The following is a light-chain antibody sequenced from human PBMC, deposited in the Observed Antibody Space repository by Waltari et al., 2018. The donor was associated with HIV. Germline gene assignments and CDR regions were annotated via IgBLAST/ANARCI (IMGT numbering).Light chain of an antibody. CDR1: QDIGKY. V-gene: IGKV1-33*01. Sequence: DIQMTQSPSSLSASVGDRVTIACQASQDIGKYLNWFQQKPGKGPKLLIYDASNVETGVPSRFGGSGSGTDFTVTISSLQPEDIATYYCQQYSNLPLTFGGGTKVEIK. CDR3: QQYSNLPLT. J-gene: IGKJ4*01. CDR2: DAS.